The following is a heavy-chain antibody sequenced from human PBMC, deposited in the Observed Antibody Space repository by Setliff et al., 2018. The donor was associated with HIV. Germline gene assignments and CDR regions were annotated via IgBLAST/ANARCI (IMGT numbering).Heavy chain of an antibody. CDR1: GYTLTELS. CDR3: ATRAYDSRGYLRSRVSGAAFDI. V-gene: IGHV1-24*01. CDR2: FDPQYDKT. D-gene: IGHD3-22*01. J-gene: IGHJ3*02. Sequence: ASVKVSCKVSGYTLTELSVHWVRQAPGKGLEWMGGFDPQYDKTFYAQKFQGRVTMPEDTSTDTAYMELSSLRSEDTAVYYCATRAYDSRGYLRSRVSGAAFDIWGQGTMVTVSS.